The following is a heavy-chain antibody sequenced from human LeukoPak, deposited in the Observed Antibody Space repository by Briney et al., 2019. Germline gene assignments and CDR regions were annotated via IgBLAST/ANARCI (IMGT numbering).Heavy chain of an antibody. D-gene: IGHD1-1*01. Sequence: SETLSLTCTVSGGSISSYYWSWIRQPPGKGLEWIGYIYYSGSTNYNPSLKSRVTISVDTSKNQFSLKLSSVTAADTAVYYCARVTGTTRFGYWGQGTLVTVSS. J-gene: IGHJ4*02. CDR2: IYYSGST. CDR3: ARVTGTTRFGY. CDR1: GGSISSYY. V-gene: IGHV4-59*08.